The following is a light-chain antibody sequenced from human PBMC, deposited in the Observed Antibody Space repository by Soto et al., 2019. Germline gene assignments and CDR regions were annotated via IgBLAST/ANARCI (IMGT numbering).Light chain of an antibody. V-gene: IGLV2-14*01. CDR1: TSDVGAYNY. CDR2: EVS. Sequence: QSVLTQPASVSGSPGQSITISCTGSTSDVGAYNYVSWYKHHSGQAPQLMIYEVSNRPSGVSNRFSGSKSGNTASLTISGLQADDEGDYYCSSKTSSSSPFVFGTGTKVTVL. J-gene: IGLJ1*01. CDR3: SSKTSSSSPFV.